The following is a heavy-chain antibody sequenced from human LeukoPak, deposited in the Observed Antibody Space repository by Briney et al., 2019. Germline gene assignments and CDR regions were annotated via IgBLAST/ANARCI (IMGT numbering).Heavy chain of an antibody. CDR2: IYSSGST. CDR3: ARWRVQLWQKKIDY. V-gene: IGHV4-39*01. J-gene: IGHJ4*02. Sequence: PSETLSLTCTVSGGSISSSSYYWGWIRQPPGKGLEFIGSIYSSGSTYYNPSLKSRVTLSVDTSRNQFSLKLSSVTAADTAVYYCARWRVQLWQKKIDYWGQGTLVTVSS. CDR1: GGSISSSSYY. D-gene: IGHD5-18*01.